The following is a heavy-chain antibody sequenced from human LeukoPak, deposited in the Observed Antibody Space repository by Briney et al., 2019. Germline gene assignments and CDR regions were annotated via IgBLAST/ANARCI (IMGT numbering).Heavy chain of an antibody. CDR2: INPTGGST. J-gene: IGHJ6*03. CDR1: GYTFTSYY. CDR3: AKDRLYGSGSHYYYYMDV. Sequence: ASVKVSCKASGYTFTSYYMHWVRQAPGQGLEWMGLINPTGGSTGYAQKFQGRATMTRDMSTSTDYMELSSLRAEDTAVYYCAKDRLYGSGSHYYYYMDVWGKGTTVTISS. D-gene: IGHD3-10*01. V-gene: IGHV1-46*01.